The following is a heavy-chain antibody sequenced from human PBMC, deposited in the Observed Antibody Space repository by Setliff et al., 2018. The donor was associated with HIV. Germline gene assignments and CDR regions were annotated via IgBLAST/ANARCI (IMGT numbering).Heavy chain of an antibody. V-gene: IGHV1-69*13. CDR1: GGSLSTFP. D-gene: IGHD6-19*01. Sequence: SVKVSCKASGGSLSTFPISWVRQAPGQGLEWMGGIMPMFGKAHYAQNYLGRLTISADESTSTAYMELSSLRSEDTAVYYCARDVRPSIAVAGVCAFDIWGQGTMVTVSS. CDR3: ARDVRPSIAVAGVCAFDI. J-gene: IGHJ3*02. CDR2: IMPMFGKA.